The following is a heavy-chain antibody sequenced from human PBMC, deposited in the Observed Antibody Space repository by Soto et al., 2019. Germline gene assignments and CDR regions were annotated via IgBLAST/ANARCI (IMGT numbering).Heavy chain of an antibody. Sequence: GESLKISCKGSGYSFTSYWISWVRQMPGKGLEWMGRIDPSDSYTNYSPSFQGHVTISADKSISTAYLQWSSLKASDTAMYYCARFGYCTNGVCLPQYGMDVWGQGTTVTVSS. CDR1: GYSFTSYW. J-gene: IGHJ6*02. CDR3: ARFGYCTNGVCLPQYGMDV. V-gene: IGHV5-10-1*01. CDR2: IDPSDSYT. D-gene: IGHD2-8*01.